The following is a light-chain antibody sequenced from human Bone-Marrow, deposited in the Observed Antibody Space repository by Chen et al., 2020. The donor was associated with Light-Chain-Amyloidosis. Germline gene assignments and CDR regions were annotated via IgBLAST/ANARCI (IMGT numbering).Light chain of an antibody. Sequence: SYVLPQPSSVSVAPGQTATIACGGNNIGSTSVHWYQQPPGQAPLLVVYDDSDRPSGIPERLSGANSGNTATLTISRVEAGDEADYYCQVWDRSSDRPVFGGGTKLTVI. CDR2: DDS. CDR1: NIGSTS. V-gene: IGLV3-21*02. J-gene: IGLJ3*02. CDR3: QVWDRSSDRPV.